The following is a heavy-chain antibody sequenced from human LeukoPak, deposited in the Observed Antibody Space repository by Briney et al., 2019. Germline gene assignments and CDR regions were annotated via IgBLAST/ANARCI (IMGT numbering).Heavy chain of an antibody. CDR1: GYTLTELS. J-gene: IGHJ4*02. V-gene: IGHV1-24*01. D-gene: IGHD6-19*01. CDR2: FDPEDGET. CDR3: ATVGYSSGPDHYYFDY. Sequence: ASVKVSCKVSGYTLTELSMHCVRQAPGKGLEWMGGFDPEDGETIYAQKFQGRVTMTEDTSTDTAYMELSSLRSEDTAVYYCATVGYSSGPDHYYFDYWGQGTLVTVSS.